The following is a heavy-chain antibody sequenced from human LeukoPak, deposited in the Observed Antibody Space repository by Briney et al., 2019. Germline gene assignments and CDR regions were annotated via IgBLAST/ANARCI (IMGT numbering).Heavy chain of an antibody. D-gene: IGHD5-12*01. CDR3: ARSGSGYLRYYFDY. J-gene: IGHJ4*02. CDR1: GGSISSSSYY. CDR2: MYSSGST. Sequence: SETLSLTCTVSGGSISSSSYYWGWIRQPPGEGLEWIGSMYSSGSTYYNPSLKSRVTISVDTSKNQFSLKLSSVTAADTAVYYCARSGSGYLRYYFDYWGQGTLVTVSS. V-gene: IGHV4-39*07.